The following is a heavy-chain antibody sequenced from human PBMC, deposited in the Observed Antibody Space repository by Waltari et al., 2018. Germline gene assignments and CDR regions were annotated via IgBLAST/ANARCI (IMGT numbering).Heavy chain of an antibody. CDR2: IYYSGST. CDR1: GGSISSYY. J-gene: IGHJ4*02. CDR3: ASTRPGIAAAGIVY. D-gene: IGHD6-13*01. Sequence: QVQLQESGPGLVKPSETLSLTCTVSGGSISSYYCSWIRQPPGKGLAWIWYIYYSGSTNYNPSLKIRVTISVDTSKNQFSLKLSSVTAADTAVYYCASTRPGIAAAGIVYWGQGTLVTVSS. V-gene: IGHV4-59*01.